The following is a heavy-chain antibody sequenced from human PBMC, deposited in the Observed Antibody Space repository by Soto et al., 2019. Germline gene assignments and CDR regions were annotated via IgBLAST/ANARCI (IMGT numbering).Heavy chain of an antibody. CDR3: ARSYTMIVVVDAFDI. Sequence: QVQLVESGGGVVQPGRSLRLSCAASGFTFSSYGMHWVRQAPGKGLEWVAVISYDGSNKYYADSVKSRLTISRDNSKNTLYLQMNSLRAEDTAVYYCARSYTMIVVVDAFDIWGQGTMVTVSS. CDR2: ISYDGSNK. J-gene: IGHJ3*02. V-gene: IGHV3-30*03. CDR1: GFTFSSYG. D-gene: IGHD3-22*01.